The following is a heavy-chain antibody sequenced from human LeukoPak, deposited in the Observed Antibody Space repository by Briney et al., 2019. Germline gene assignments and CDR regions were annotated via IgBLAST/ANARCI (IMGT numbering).Heavy chain of an antibody. J-gene: IGHJ6*02. D-gene: IGHD5-18*01. CDR1: GGSFSGYY. CDR3: ARDLGYSYGQNYYGMDV. V-gene: IGHV4-34*01. Sequence: SETLSLTCAVYGGSFSGYYWSWIRQPPGKGLEWIGEINHSGSTNYNPSLKSRVTISVDTSKNQFSLKLSSVTAADTAVYYCARDLGYSYGQNYYGMDVWGQGTTVTVSS. CDR2: INHSGST.